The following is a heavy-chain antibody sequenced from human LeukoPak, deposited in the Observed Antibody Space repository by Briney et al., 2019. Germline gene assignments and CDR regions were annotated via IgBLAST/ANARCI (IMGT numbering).Heavy chain of an antibody. CDR3: ARGPDYYDSSGYYGY. J-gene: IGHJ4*02. CDR1: GFTYSNYA. Sequence: PGGSLRLSCEASGFTYSNYAMNWVRQAPGKGLEWVSSISSSSSYIYYADSVKGRFTISRDNSKNTLYLQMNSLRAEDTAVYYCARGPDYYDSSGYYGYWGQGTLVTVSS. V-gene: IGHV3-21*04. D-gene: IGHD3-22*01. CDR2: ISSSSSYI.